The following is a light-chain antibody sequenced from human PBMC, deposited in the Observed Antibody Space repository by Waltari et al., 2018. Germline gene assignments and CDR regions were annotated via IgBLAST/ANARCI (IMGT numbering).Light chain of an antibody. CDR2: WAS. CDR1: QSVLYTSRNQNY. Sequence: DIVITQSPDSLALSLVERATIHCKSSQSVLYTSRNQNYLALHQLKPRQPPKLLIYWASTRKSGVPDRFSGSGSGTDFTLTISSLQAEDVAVYYCQQYYTTPPTFGGGTKVEIK. J-gene: IGKJ4*01. CDR3: QQYYTTPPT. V-gene: IGKV4-1*01.